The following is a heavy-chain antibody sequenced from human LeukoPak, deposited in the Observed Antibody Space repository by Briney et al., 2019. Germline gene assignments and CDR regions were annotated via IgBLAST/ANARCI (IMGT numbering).Heavy chain of an antibody. V-gene: IGHV1-69*17. CDR3: AIAVAGTTPPGYFDY. J-gene: IGHJ4*02. CDR2: XIPXXGIX. Sequence: SVKVSCKASGGTFSSYAISWLRQAPGQGLXXXXXXIPXXGIXXXAXXXXXXXXXTADKSTSTAYMELSSLRSEDTAVYYCAIAVAGTTPPGYFDYWGQGTLVTASS. CDR1: GGTFSSYA. D-gene: IGHD6-19*01.